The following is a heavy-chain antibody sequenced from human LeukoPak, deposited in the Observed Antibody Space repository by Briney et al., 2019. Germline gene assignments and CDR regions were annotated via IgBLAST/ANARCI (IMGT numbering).Heavy chain of an antibody. Sequence: SETLSLTCNVSGASMSNYYWGWIRQPPGKGLEWIVSIFSGGNTYYNPSLNSRVSISIDTSKNQFSLRLSSVTAADTAFYFCARPQLGSSAGYVDYWGQGILVTVSS. D-gene: IGHD3-9*01. V-gene: IGHV4-39*01. J-gene: IGHJ4*02. CDR2: IFSGGNT. CDR3: ARPQLGSSAGYVDY. CDR1: GASMSNYY.